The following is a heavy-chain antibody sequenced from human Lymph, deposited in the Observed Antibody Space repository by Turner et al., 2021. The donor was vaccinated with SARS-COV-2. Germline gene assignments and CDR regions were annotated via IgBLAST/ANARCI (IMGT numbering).Heavy chain of an antibody. CDR3: ARMGSSSWYFDY. D-gene: IGHD1-26*01. V-gene: IGHV3-7*01. J-gene: IGHJ4*02. Sequence: EVQLVESGGGLVQPGGSLRLSCAASGFTFSYYWMSWVRQAPGKGLEWVANIKQDGSEKYYVDSVKGRFTISRDNAKNSLFLQMNSLRAEDTAVYYCARMGSSSWYFDYWGQGNLVTVSS. CDR2: IKQDGSEK. CDR1: GFTFSYYW.